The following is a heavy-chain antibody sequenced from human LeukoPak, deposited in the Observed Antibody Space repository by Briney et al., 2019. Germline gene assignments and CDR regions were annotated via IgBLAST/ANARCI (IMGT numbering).Heavy chain of an antibody. J-gene: IGHJ6*02. CDR1: GYTFTGYY. Sequence: ASVKVSCKASGYTFTGYYMHWVRQAPGQGLKWMGRINPNSGDTNYAQKFQGRVTMTRDTSIRTAYMELSRLRSDDTAVYYCARGAQERRGMDVWGQGTTVTVSS. CDR2: INPNSGDT. CDR3: ARGAQERRGMDV. V-gene: IGHV1-2*06.